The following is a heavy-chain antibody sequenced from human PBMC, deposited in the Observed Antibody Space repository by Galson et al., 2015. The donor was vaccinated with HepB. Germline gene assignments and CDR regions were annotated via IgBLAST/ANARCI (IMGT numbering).Heavy chain of an antibody. CDR2: IIDSGGST. CDR1: GFTFSSYA. V-gene: IGHV3-23*01. D-gene: IGHD6-13*01. Sequence: SLRLSCAASGFTFSSYAMSWVRQAPGKGLEWVSGIIDSGGSTYYADSVKGRFTISRDNSKNTLYLQMNSLRAEDTAVYYCAKAALILPGYSSNCSDYWGQGTLVTVSS. J-gene: IGHJ4*02. CDR3: AKAALILPGYSSNCSDY.